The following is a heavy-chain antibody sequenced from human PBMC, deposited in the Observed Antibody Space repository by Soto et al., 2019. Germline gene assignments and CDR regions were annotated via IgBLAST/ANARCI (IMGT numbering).Heavy chain of an antibody. Sequence: QVQVLQSGPEVKRPGASVRVSCKTSGYTFSTSGISWVRQAPGQGLEWVGWIRPDNGNTKSAQRLQGRVTLTTDTSASTAYMEWRSMTSDDSAMYFYARDTESNRENVWCQGTLVTVSS. V-gene: IGHV1-18*01. CDR2: IRPDNGNT. J-gene: IGHJ1*01. D-gene: IGHD1-1*01. CDR1: GYTFSTSG. CDR3: ARDTESNRENV.